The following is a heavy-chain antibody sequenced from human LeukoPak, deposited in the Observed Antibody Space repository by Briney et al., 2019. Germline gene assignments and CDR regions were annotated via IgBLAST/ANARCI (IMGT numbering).Heavy chain of an antibody. CDR1: GGSFSGYY. V-gene: IGHV4-34*01. Sequence: SETLSLTCTVYGGSFSGYYLSWIRQPPGKGLECIGEINHSGSTNYDPSLKSRGTISVDTSKNQFSLKLSSVTAADTAVYYCARGRAYSYGPDYWGQGTLVTVSS. CDR3: ARGRAYSYGPDY. CDR2: INHSGST. D-gene: IGHD5-18*01. J-gene: IGHJ4*02.